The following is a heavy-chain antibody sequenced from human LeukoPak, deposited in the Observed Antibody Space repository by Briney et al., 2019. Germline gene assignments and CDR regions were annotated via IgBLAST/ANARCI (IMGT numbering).Heavy chain of an antibody. CDR1: GFTFSIYA. V-gene: IGHV3-23*01. CDR2: ISCRGGST. Sequence: PGGSLRLSCAASGFTFSIYAMSWVRQAPGKGRDWGSAISCRGGSTYYADSVKGRFTISRDNSKNTLYPQMNSLRAEDTAVYYCAVLYSGYDEFDYWGQGTLVTVSS. D-gene: IGHD5-12*01. CDR3: AVLYSGYDEFDY. J-gene: IGHJ4*02.